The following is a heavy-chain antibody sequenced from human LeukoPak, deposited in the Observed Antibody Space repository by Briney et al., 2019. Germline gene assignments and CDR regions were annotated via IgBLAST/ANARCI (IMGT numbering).Heavy chain of an antibody. J-gene: IGHJ4*02. D-gene: IGHD5/OR15-5a*01. CDR1: GGTFSTYA. V-gene: IGHV1-69*13. CDR3: ARGGPRGVYDPAELDY. CDR2: ILPIFDTA. Sequence: RASVKVSCKTSGGTFSTYAISWVRQAPGQGLEWMGGILPIFDTANYAQRFQGRVTITADESTSTAYMELSSLRSEDTAVYYCARGGPRGVYDPAELDYWGQGTLVTVSS.